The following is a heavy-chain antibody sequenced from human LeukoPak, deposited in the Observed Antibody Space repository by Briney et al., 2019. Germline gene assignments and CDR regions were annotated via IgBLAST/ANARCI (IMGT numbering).Heavy chain of an antibody. V-gene: IGHV4-34*01. D-gene: IGHD3-22*01. J-gene: IGHJ4*02. CDR2: INHSGST. CDR3: ARAPYYYDSSGYYRLLAFDY. Sequence: PSETLSLTCAVYGGSFSGYYWSWIRQPPGKGLEWIGEINHSGSTNYNPSLESRVTISVDTSKNQFSLKLSSVTAADTAVYYCARAPYYYDSSGYYRLLAFDYWGQGTLVTVSS. CDR1: GGSFSGYY.